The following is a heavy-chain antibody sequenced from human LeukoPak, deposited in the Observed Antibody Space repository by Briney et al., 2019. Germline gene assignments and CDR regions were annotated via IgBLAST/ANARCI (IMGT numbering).Heavy chain of an antibody. V-gene: IGHV3-33*01. CDR2: IWYDGSSK. J-gene: IGHJ4*02. D-gene: IGHD5-24*01. Sequence: QPGRSLRLSCVASGFTFSSYGMHWVRQAPGKGLEWVAVIWYDGSSKYHADSVNGRFTISRDNSKNTLFLQMNSLRAEDTAVYYCARSVSRDGYNVFDNWGQGTLVTVSS. CDR3: ARSVSRDGYNVFDN. CDR1: GFTFSSYG.